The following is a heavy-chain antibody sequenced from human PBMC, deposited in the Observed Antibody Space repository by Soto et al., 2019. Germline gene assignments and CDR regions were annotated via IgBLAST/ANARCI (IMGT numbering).Heavy chain of an antibody. Sequence: ETLSLTCSVSGGSINYNSYYWGWIRQPPGKGLEWVGGIFYTGTTYYSPSLKDRVTISVDTSKNSFSLNLTSVTAADTAVYFCARLVVVAPVANAWGQGILVTVSS. CDR1: GGSINYNSYY. CDR3: ARLVVVAPVANA. D-gene: IGHD2-2*01. CDR2: IFYTGTT. J-gene: IGHJ5*02. V-gene: IGHV4-39*02.